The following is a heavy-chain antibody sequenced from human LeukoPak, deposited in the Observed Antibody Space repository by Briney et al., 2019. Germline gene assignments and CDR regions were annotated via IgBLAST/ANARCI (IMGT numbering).Heavy chain of an antibody. CDR1: GYTFTNYY. J-gene: IGHJ4*02. CDR3: ARDPSYDSSGYYYGDGY. V-gene: IGHV1-46*01. D-gene: IGHD3-22*01. CDR2: INPSGGST. Sequence: RASVKVSCKASGYTFTNYYMHWVRQGPGQGLEWMGIINPSGGSTSYAQKFQGRVTMTRDTSTSTVYMELSSLRSEDTAVYFCARDPSYDSSGYYYGDGYWGQGTLVTVSS.